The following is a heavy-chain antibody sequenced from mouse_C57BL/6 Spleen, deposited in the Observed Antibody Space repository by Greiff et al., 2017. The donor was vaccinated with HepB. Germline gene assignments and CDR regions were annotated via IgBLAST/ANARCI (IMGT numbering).Heavy chain of an antibody. CDR1: GYTFTSYG. V-gene: IGHV1-81*01. J-gene: IGHJ3*01. CDR2: IYPRSGNT. Sequence: VMLVESGAELARPGASVKLSCKASGYTFTSYGISWVKQRTGQGLEWIGEIYPRSGNTYYNEKFKGKATLTADKSSSTAYMELRSLTSEDSAVYFCARVDPYYGSSSFAYWGQGTLVTVSA. D-gene: IGHD1-1*01. CDR3: ARVDPYYGSSSFAY.